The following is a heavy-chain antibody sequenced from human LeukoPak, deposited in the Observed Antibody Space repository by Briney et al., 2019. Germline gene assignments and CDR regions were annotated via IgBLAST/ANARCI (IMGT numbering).Heavy chain of an antibody. D-gene: IGHD4-23*01. CDR3: ARRLGLRWDLQAFDI. CDR1: GYTFTSYY. V-gene: IGHV1-46*01. Sequence: PQASVKVSCKASGYTFTSYYMHWVRQAPGQGLEWMGIINPSGGSTSYAQKFQGRVTMTRDMSTSTVYMELSSLRSEDTAVYYCARRLGLRWDLQAFDIWGQGTMATVSS. J-gene: IGHJ3*02. CDR2: INPSGGST.